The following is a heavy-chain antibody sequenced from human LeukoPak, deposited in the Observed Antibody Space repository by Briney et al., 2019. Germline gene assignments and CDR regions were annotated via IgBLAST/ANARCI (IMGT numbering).Heavy chain of an antibody. CDR1: GFTFSSYA. CDR2: ISGGGDNI. J-gene: IGHJ5*02. V-gene: IGHV3-23*01. Sequence: GGSLRLSCAASGFTFSSYAMSWVRQAPGKGLEWVTAISGGGDNIYYADSVKGGFTASRDNSKNTLYLQLNSLRAEDTAVYYCAKDLRFLEWLLSAGFDPWGQGTLVTVSS. D-gene: IGHD3-3*01. CDR3: AKDLRFLEWLLSAGFDP.